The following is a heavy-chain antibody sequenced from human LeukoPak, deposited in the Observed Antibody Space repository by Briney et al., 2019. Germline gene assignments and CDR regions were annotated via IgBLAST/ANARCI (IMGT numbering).Heavy chain of an antibody. Sequence: SETLSLTCAVSGDSISSSNWWSWVRQPPGQGLGWIGEIYHSGSTNYNPSLKSRVTISVDKSKNQFSLKLSSVTAADTAVYYCASTIPLQGWFDPWGQGTLVTVSS. CDR1: GDSISSSNW. CDR2: IYHSGST. J-gene: IGHJ5*02. V-gene: IGHV4-4*02. D-gene: IGHD3-9*01. CDR3: ASTIPLQGWFDP.